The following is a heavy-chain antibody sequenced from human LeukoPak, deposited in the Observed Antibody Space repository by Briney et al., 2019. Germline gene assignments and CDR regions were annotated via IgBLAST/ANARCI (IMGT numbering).Heavy chain of an antibody. CDR2: FDPEDGET. CDR3: ATGANNPGYYYYYYMDV. J-gene: IGHJ6*03. D-gene: IGHD1-14*01. V-gene: IGHV1-24*01. CDR1: GYTLTELS. Sequence: GASVKVSCKVSGYTLTELSMHWVRQAPGKGLEWMGGFDPEDGETIYAQKFQGRVTMTEDTSTDTAYMELSSLRSEDTAVYYCATGANNPGYYYYYYMDVWGKGTTVTVSS.